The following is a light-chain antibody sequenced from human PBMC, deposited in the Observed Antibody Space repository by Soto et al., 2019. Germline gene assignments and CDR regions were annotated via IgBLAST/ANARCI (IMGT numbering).Light chain of an antibody. V-gene: IGLV2-23*01. Sequence: QSALTQPASVSGSPGQSITISCTGTSSDVGSYNLVSWYQQYPGKALKLMIYEGSKRPSGVSNRFSGSKSGNTASLTISGLQAEDEADYYCCSYAGSSYVFGIGTKLTVL. CDR1: SSDVGSYNL. CDR3: CSYAGSSYV. CDR2: EGS. J-gene: IGLJ1*01.